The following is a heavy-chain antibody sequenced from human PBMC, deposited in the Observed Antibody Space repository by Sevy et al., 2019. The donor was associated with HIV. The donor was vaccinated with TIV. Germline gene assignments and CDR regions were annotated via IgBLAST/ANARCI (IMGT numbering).Heavy chain of an antibody. CDR3: ARYSGYDYRLNHYYYGMDV. Sequence: ASVKVSCKASGYTFTSYDINWVRQATGQGLEWMGWMNPNSGNTGYAQKFQGRVTMTRNTSISTAYMELSSLRSEDTAVYYCARYSGYDYRLNHYYYGMDVWGQGTTVTVSS. CDR1: GYTFTSYD. V-gene: IGHV1-8*01. CDR2: MNPNSGNT. D-gene: IGHD5-12*01. J-gene: IGHJ6*02.